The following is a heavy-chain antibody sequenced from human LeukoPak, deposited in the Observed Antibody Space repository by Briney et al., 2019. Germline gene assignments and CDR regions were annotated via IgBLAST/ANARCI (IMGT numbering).Heavy chain of an antibody. CDR1: GDSISSNY. CDR2: IYYSGSA. D-gene: IGHD6-6*01. Sequence: SETLSLTCTVSGDSISSNYWNWIRQPPGKGLEWIGSIYYSGSANYNPSLKSRVTISVDTSKNQFSLKLSSVTAADTAVYYCARESIAAPAAFDIWGHGTMVTVSS. V-gene: IGHV4-59*01. CDR3: ARESIAAPAAFDI. J-gene: IGHJ3*02.